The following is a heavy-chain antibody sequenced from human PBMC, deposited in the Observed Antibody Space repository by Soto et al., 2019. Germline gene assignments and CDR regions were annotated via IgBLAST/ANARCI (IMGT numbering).Heavy chain of an antibody. J-gene: IGHJ4*02. Sequence: SETLSLTCAVYGGFFSDNYWSWIRQPPGKGLEWIGEIIHSGRTNYNPSLKSRVTISEDTFKKQFSLKLNSVTDADTAVYYCARRGGGNYPYYFDYWDEGTLVTAPQ. V-gene: IGHV4-34*12. CDR3: ARRGGGNYPYYFDY. D-gene: IGHD2-21*01. CDR2: IIHSGRT. CDR1: GGFFSDNY.